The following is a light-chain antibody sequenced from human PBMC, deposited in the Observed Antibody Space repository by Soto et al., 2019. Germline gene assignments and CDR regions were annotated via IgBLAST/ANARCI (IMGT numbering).Light chain of an antibody. CDR2: EGN. CDR1: NRDIGAYNL. J-gene: IGLJ3*02. V-gene: IGLV2-23*01. CDR3: CSYTDGSSLL. Sequence: QSALTQPASVSGSLGQSITISCTGSNRDIGAYNLVSWYQQYPDTAPKLIIYEGNKRPSGVSNRFSGSRSGNTASLTISGLQAEDEADYYCCSYTDGSSLLFGGGTKLTVL.